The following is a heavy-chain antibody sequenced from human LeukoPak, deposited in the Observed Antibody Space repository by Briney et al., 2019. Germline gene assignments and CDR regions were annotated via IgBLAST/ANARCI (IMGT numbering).Heavy chain of an antibody. CDR2: TNPNSGGT. D-gene: IGHD3-22*01. V-gene: IGHV1-2*02. J-gene: IGHJ4*02. CDR3: ARDPDYYDSSGYPYYFDY. Sequence: GASVKVSCKASGYTFTGYYMHWVRQAPGQGLEWMGWTNPNSGGTNYAQKFQGRVTMTRDTSISTAYMELSRLRSDDTAVYYCARDPDYYDSSGYPYYFDYWGQGTLVTVSS. CDR1: GYTFTGYY.